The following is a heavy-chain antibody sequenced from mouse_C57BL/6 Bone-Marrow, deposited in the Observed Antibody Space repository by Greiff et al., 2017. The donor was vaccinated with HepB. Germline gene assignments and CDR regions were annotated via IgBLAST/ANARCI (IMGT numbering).Heavy chain of an antibody. Sequence: VKLMESGPGLVQPSQSLSITCTVSGFSLTSYGVHWVRQSPGKGLEWLGVIWSGGSTDYNAAFISRLSISKDNSKSQVFFKMNSLQADDTAIYYCARTGVTTGYYAMDYWGQGTSVTVSS. CDR2: IWSGGST. J-gene: IGHJ4*01. D-gene: IGHD2-2*01. CDR1: GFSLTSYG. V-gene: IGHV2-2*01. CDR3: ARTGVTTGYYAMDY.